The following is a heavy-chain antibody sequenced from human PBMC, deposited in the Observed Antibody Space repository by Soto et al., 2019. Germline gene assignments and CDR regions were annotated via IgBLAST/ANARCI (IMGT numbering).Heavy chain of an antibody. J-gene: IGHJ5*02. Sequence: SVKVSCKESGGTFSSYAIAWVRQAPGQGLEWMGGIIPIFGIPNYAQKFQGRVAITADESTNTAYMELSSLRSDDTAVYYCAKAAQTRFNWNDLGNWFDPWGQGTLVTVPQ. D-gene: IGHD1-1*01. CDR3: AKAAQTRFNWNDLGNWFDP. CDR2: IIPIFGIP. V-gene: IGHV1-69*13. CDR1: GGTFSSYA.